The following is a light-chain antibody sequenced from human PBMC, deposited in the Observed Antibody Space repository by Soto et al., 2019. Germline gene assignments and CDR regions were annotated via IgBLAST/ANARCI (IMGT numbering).Light chain of an antibody. CDR2: EVI. J-gene: IGLJ1*01. V-gene: IGLV2-14*01. CDR3: SSYTSRSTYV. Sequence: QSALTQPASVSGSPGQSITISCTGTSSDVGGYNYVSWYQHHPGKAPKLMIYEVINRPSGVSNRFSGSKSGNTASLTISGRQAEDEADYSCSSYTSRSTYVFGTGTKRTVL. CDR1: SSDVGGYNY.